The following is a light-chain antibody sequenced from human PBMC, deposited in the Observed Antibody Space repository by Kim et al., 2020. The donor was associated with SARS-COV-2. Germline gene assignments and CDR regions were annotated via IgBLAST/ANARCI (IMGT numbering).Light chain of an antibody. V-gene: IGKV1-12*01. CDR3: QQYNSFPLT. J-gene: IGKJ4*01. Sequence: ASVGDRVTITCQASQDISDSLTWNQQKPGKAPNLLIYEASSLETGVPSRFSGSGSGTDFTLTISSLQPEDFATYYCQQYNSFPLTFGGGTKVDIK. CDR1: QDISDS. CDR2: EAS.